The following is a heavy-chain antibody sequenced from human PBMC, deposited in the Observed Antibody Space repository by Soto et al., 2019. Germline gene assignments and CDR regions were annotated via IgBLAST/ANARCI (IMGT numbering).Heavy chain of an antibody. V-gene: IGHV3-23*01. CDR2: IDQSGSGT. CDR1: GLSLRGYV. J-gene: IGHJ2*01. Sequence: GGSLRLSCAASGLSLRGYVMSWVRQSPDKGLEWVSSIDQSGSGTYYADSVKGRFTISRDSSKNTLYLQMNSLRAEDTAVYYCAKISLTTRKFDLWGRGTLVTVSS. D-gene: IGHD4-17*01. CDR3: AKISLTTRKFDL.